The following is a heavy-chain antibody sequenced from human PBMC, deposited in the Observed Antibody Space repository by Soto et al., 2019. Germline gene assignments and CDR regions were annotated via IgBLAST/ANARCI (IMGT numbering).Heavy chain of an antibody. Sequence: QVQLVQSGPEVKKPGASVKVSCEASGYTFTTSGLSWVRQAPGQGLEWMGWISTYNGDTNSAQKFQGRVTMTADTSTGTVYMELMSLKSDDTAVYYCVRQGSWPYYYYGLDVWGQGTTVTVSS. J-gene: IGHJ6*02. V-gene: IGHV1-18*01. D-gene: IGHD1-26*01. CDR1: GYTFTTSG. CDR2: ISTYNGDT. CDR3: VRQGSWPYYYYGLDV.